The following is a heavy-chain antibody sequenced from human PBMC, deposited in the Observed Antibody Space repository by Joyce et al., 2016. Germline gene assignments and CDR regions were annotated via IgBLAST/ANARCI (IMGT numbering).Heavy chain of an antibody. D-gene: IGHD3-10*01. Sequence: QLLLQESGPGLVKTSQTLSLTCAVSGDSFTTGGYAWNWIRPPPGKGLEWIGDIYHSGNTHFTPSLQSRVTISLDRSKSQFSLKLSSVTAADTAVYYGARAPRGPGYFDSWGQGTLVTVSS. CDR2: IYHSGNT. CDR3: ARAPRGPGYFDS. CDR1: GDSFTTGGYA. J-gene: IGHJ4*02. V-gene: IGHV4-30-2*01.